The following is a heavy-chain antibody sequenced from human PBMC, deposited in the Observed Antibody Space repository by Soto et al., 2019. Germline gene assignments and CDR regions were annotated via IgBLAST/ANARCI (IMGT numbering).Heavy chain of an antibody. CDR3: ARDTSRGEYDY. J-gene: IGHJ4*02. Sequence: QVQLVQSGAEVKKPGASVKVSCKASGYTFTSYGISWVRQAPGQGLEWMGWINVYNGNTNYAQKLQGRVTMTTDTSPSTAYLDLRSLRSDATAVYFCARDTSRGEYDYWGQGTLVTVSS. CDR2: INVYNGNT. V-gene: IGHV1-18*01. CDR1: GYTFTSYG. D-gene: IGHD3-10*01.